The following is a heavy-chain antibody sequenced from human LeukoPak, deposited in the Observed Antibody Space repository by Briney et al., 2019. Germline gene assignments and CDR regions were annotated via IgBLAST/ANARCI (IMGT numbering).Heavy chain of an antibody. CDR2: ISGSGGST. J-gene: IGHJ6*03. CDR3: AKDGNVDTAISYYYYYMDV. V-gene: IGHV3-23*01. D-gene: IGHD5-18*01. CDR1: GFTFSSYA. Sequence: PGGSLRLSCAASGFTFSSYAMSWVRQAPGKGLEWVSAISGSGGSTYYADSVKGRFTISRDNSKNTLYLQMNSLRAEDTAVYYCAKDGNVDTAISYYYYYMDVWGKGTTVTVSS.